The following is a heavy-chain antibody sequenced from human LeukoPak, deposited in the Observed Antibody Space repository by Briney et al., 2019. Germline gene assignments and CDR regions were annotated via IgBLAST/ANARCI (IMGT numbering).Heavy chain of an antibody. V-gene: IGHV3-53*01. CDR2: IYSGGST. CDR1: GFTVSSNY. J-gene: IGHJ4*02. CDR3: ARERSSGWVDYFDY. Sequence: PGGSLRLSCAASGFTVSSNYMSWVRQAPGKGLEWVSVIYSGGSTYYADSVKGRFTISRDNSKNTLYLQMNSLRAEDTAVYYCARERSSGWVDYFDYWGQGTLVTVS. D-gene: IGHD6-19*01.